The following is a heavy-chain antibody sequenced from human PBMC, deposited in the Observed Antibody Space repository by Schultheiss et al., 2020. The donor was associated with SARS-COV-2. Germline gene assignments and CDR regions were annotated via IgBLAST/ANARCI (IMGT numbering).Heavy chain of an antibody. Sequence: SETLSLTCTVSGGSISSGGYYWSWIRQHPGKGLEWNGYIYYSGSTNYNPSLKSRVTISVDTSKNQFSLKLSSVTAADTAVYYCASTHDYSNYPNWFDPWGQGTLVTVSS. V-gene: IGHV4-61*08. D-gene: IGHD4-11*01. CDR3: ASTHDYSNYPNWFDP. CDR1: GGSISSGGYY. J-gene: IGHJ5*02. CDR2: IYYSGST.